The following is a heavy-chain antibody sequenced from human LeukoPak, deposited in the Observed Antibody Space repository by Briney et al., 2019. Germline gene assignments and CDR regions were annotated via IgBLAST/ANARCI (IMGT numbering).Heavy chain of an antibody. CDR1: GGPFSGYY. Sequence: SSETLSLTCAVYGGPFSGYYWSWIRRPPGKGLEWIGEINHSGTTNYNASLKSRVTMSVDTSKNHFSLKLSSVTAADTAVYYCAGETGTRLDRVYFYYMDVWGKGTTVTVSS. J-gene: IGHJ6*03. D-gene: IGHD1-1*01. CDR2: INHSGTT. V-gene: IGHV4-34*01. CDR3: AGETGTRLDRVYFYYMDV.